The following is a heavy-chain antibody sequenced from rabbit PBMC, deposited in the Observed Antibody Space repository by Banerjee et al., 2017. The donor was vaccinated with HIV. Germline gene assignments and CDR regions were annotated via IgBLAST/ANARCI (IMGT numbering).Heavy chain of an antibody. CDR2: IYAGDGST. V-gene: IGHV1S45*01. CDR1: GFSLSSNA. Sequence: QEQLEESGGDLVKPEGSLTLTCTVSGFSLSSNAMCWVRQAPGKGLEWIGTIYAGDGSTCNASWAKGRFTISKTSSTTVTLQMTSLTAADTANYFCTRAFNLWGPGSLVTVS. CDR3: TRAFNL. J-gene: IGHJ4*01.